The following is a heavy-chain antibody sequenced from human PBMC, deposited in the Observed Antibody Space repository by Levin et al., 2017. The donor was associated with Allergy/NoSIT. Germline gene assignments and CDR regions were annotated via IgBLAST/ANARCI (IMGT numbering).Heavy chain of an antibody. CDR2: ISSSSSTI. Sequence: SCAASGFTFSSYSMNWVRQAPGKGLEWVSYISSSSSTIYYADSVKGRFTISRDNAKNSLYLQMNSLRAEDTAVYYCARTQKRWLQVGGMDVWGQGTTVTVSS. J-gene: IGHJ6*02. D-gene: IGHD5-24*01. CDR1: GFTFSSYS. V-gene: IGHV3-48*04. CDR3: ARTQKRWLQVGGMDV.